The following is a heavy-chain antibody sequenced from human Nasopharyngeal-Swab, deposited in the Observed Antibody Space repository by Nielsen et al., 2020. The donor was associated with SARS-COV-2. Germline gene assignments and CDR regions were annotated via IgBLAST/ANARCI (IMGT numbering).Heavy chain of an antibody. CDR3: ACRTPRFDY. Sequence: SVKVSCKAFGGTFSSYAISWVQQAPGQGLEWMGGIIPIFGTASCAQKFQGRVTITADESTSTAYMELSSLRSEDTAVYYCACRTPRFDYWGQGTLVTVSS. V-gene: IGHV1-69*01. CDR2: IIPIFGTA. J-gene: IGHJ4*02. CDR1: GGTFSSYA.